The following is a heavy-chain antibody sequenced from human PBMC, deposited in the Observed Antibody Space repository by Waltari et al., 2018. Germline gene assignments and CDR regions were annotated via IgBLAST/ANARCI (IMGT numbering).Heavy chain of an antibody. D-gene: IGHD5-18*01. J-gene: IGHJ4*02. CDR3: ARPMDTAMVAFDY. CDR2: MYPGNSDT. V-gene: IGHV5-51*01. CDR1: GYSFTSYW. Sequence: EVQLVQSGAEVKKPGEALKISCKGSGYSFTSYWIGWVRQRPGKGLEWMGSMYPGNSDTRYSPSFQCKVTISADTSISTAYLQWSSLKASDTAMYYCARPMDTAMVAFDYWGQGTLVTVSS.